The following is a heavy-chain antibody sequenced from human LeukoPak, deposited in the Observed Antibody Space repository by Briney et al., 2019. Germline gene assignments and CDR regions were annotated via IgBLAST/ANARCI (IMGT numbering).Heavy chain of an antibody. V-gene: IGHV1-46*01. CDR3: ARGPSEYSSSSDTLDV. CDR2: INPSGGST. J-gene: IGHJ3*01. CDR1: GYTFTRYY. Sequence: ASVKVSCKASGYTFTRYYMHWVRQAPGQGREWMGIINPSGGSTSYAQKFQVRVTMTRDMSTSTVYMELSSLRSEDTAVYYCARGPSEYSSSSDTLDVWGQGTMVTVS. D-gene: IGHD6-6*01.